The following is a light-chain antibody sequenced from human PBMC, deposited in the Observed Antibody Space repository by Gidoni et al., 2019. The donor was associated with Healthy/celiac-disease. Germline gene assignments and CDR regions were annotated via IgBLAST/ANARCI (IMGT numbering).Light chain of an antibody. CDR1: QSISSY. Sequence: DIQMTQSPSSLSASVGDRVTITCRASQSISSYLNWYQQKPGKAPKLLIYAASSLQSGVPSRFSGSGSGTDFTITISSLQPEDFATYYCQQSYSTPPQTFGQXTKVEIK. CDR3: QQSYSTPPQT. CDR2: AAS. V-gene: IGKV1-39*01. J-gene: IGKJ1*01.